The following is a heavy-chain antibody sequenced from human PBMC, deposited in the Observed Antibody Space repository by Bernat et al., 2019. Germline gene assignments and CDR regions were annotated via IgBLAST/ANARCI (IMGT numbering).Heavy chain of an antibody. D-gene: IGHD5-18*01. CDR3: AKWIRGFAS. Sequence: QLQLQESGPGLVKPSETLSLTCTVSGGSISRSSYYWGWIRQPPGRGLEWIGSIYYSGSTYDNPSLRSRVTISVDTSKNQFSLKLSSVTAADTAVYYCAKWIRGFASWGQGTLVTVSS. CDR1: GGSISRSSYY. CDR2: IYYSGST. J-gene: IGHJ4*02. V-gene: IGHV4-39*01.